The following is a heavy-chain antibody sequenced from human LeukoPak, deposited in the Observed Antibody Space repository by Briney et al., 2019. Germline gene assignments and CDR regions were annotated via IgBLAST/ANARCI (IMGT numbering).Heavy chain of an antibody. V-gene: IGHV3-23*01. Sequence: GGSLRLSCAASGFTFSSYAMTWVRQAPGKGLEWVSGISASGGTYYADSVKGRFTLSRDNSKNTLHLQMNSLRAEDTAIYYCAEGGASSGGYDCWGQGTLVTVSS. CDR2: ISASGGT. CDR1: GFTFSSYA. CDR3: AEGGASSGGYDC. J-gene: IGHJ4*02. D-gene: IGHD2-15*01.